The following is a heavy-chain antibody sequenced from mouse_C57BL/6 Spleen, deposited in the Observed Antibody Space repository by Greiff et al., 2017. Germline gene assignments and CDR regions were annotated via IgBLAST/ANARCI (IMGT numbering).Heavy chain of an antibody. D-gene: IGHD2-1*01. CDR3: ARDGNYVLDY. CDR1: GFTFSDYG. J-gene: IGHJ2*01. Sequence: EVQLQESGGGLVKPGGSLKLSCAASGFTFSDYGMHWVRQAPEKGLEWVAYISSGSSTIYYADTVKGRFTISRDNAKNTLFLQMTSLRSEDTAMYYCARDGNYVLDYWGQGTTLTVSS. V-gene: IGHV5-17*01. CDR2: ISSGSSTI.